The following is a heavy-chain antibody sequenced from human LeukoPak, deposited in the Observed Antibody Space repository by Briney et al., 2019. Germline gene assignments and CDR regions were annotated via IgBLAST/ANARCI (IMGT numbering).Heavy chain of an antibody. Sequence: PGGSLRLSCAASGFPFSSHAMSWVRQPPGKGLEWVAAISSGKTYYADSVRGRFAISRDDSTNTVYLHMNSLRDEDTALYHCVREAGYCAPVCVKTNWFDPWGQGTLVTVSS. CDR1: GFPFSSHA. CDR3: VREAGYCAPVCVKTNWFDP. V-gene: IGHV3-23*01. D-gene: IGHD2-15*01. J-gene: IGHJ5*02. CDR2: ISSGKT.